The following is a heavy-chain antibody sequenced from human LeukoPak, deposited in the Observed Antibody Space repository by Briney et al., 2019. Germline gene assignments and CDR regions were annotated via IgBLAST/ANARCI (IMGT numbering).Heavy chain of an antibody. CDR1: GFTFSSYT. D-gene: IGHD3-22*01. V-gene: IGHV3-48*01. CDR2: ISSSSSPI. J-gene: IGHJ4*02. Sequence: PGGSLRLSCAASGFTFSSYTMNWVRQAPGKGLEWVSYISSSSSPIYYADSVKGRFTISRDSAKNSLYLQMNSLRADDTAVYYCAGQYSYDSRCFDYWGQGTLVTVSS. CDR3: AGQYSYDSRCFDY.